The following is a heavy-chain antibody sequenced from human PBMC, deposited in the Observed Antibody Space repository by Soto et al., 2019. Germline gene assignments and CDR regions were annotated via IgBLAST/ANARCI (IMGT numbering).Heavy chain of an antibody. V-gene: IGHV3-33*01. CDR1: GFTFSSYG. CDR2: IWYDGSNK. CDR3: ARYDGYSGYENYYYYGMDV. J-gene: IGHJ6*02. D-gene: IGHD5-12*01. Sequence: GGSLRLSCAASGFTFSSYGMHWVRQAPGKGLEWVAVIWYDGSNKYYADSVKGRFTISRDNSKNTLYLQMNSLRAEDTAVYYCARYDGYSGYENYYYYGMDVWGQGTTVTVSS.